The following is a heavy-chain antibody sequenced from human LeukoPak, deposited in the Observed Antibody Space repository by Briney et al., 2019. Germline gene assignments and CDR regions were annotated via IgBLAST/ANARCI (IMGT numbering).Heavy chain of an antibody. CDR2: IYYSGST. V-gene: IGHV4-59*01. CDR1: GGSISSYY. Sequence: SETRSLTCAVYGGSISSYYWSWIRQPPGKGLEWSGYIYYSGSTNYNPSPKSRVTISADTSKNQFSLKPSSVTAADTAVYYCARARDYGAGSYYRPYGTDVWGQGTTVTVSS. J-gene: IGHJ6*02. D-gene: IGHD3-10*01. CDR3: ARARDYGAGSYYRPYGTDV.